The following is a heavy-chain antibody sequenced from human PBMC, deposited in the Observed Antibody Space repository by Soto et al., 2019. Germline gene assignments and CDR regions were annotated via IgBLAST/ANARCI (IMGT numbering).Heavy chain of an antibody. J-gene: IGHJ3*02. CDR3: ARDLSRSGSSWKNDAFNI. CDR1: KSIFISGR. D-gene: IGHD1-1*01. CDR2: IWYDGKTK. Sequence: GWCLRLTGVEAKSIFISGRMIKNSQAPGKGLEWVTVIWYDGKTKYYADSVKGRFTISRDDSRKTLYLEMNSLSAEDTAVYYCARDLSRSGSSWKNDAFNIWVQGTMVTVSS. V-gene: IGHV3-33*01.